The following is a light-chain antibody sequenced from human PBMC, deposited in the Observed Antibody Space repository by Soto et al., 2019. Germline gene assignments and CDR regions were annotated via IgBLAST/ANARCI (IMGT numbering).Light chain of an antibody. CDR3: QQSYSIPWT. V-gene: IGKV1-39*01. J-gene: IGKJ1*01. Sequence: DIQMTQAPTSPSASVGDRVTIPCRASQSISSYLNWYQQKPGKAPKVLIYAASSLQSGIPSRFSGSGSGTDFTLTISSLQPEDFATYHCQQSYSIPWTFGQGTKVDI. CDR1: QSISSY. CDR2: AAS.